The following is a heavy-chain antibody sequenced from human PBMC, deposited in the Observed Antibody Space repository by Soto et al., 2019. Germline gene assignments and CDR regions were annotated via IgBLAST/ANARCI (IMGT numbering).Heavy chain of an antibody. J-gene: IGHJ4*02. CDR3: ARDGLLVVREFDY. CDR1: GFTFSDYY. V-gene: IGHV3-11*05. Sequence: PGGSLRLSCAASGFTFSDYYMSWIRQAPGKGLEWVSYISSSSSYTNYADSVKGRFTISRDNAKNSLYLQMNSLRAEDTAVYYCARDGLLVVREFDYWGQGTLVTVSS. CDR2: ISSSSSYT. D-gene: IGHD3-10*01.